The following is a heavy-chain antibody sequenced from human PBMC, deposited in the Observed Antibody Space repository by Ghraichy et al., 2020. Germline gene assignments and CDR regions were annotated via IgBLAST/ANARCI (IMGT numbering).Heavy chain of an antibody. CDR2: ISGSGGST. D-gene: IGHD6-19*01. V-gene: IGHV3-23*01. Sequence: GGSLRLSCAASGFTFSSYAMSWVRQAPGKGLEWVSAISGSGGSTYYADSVKGRFTISRDNSKNTLYLQMNSLRAEDTAVYYCAKGVLDSSGRYYYYYMDVWGKGTTVTVSS. CDR3: AKGVLDSSGRYYYYYMDV. J-gene: IGHJ6*03. CDR1: GFTFSSYA.